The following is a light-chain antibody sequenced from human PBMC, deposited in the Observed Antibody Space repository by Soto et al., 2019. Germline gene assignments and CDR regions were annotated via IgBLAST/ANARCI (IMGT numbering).Light chain of an antibody. J-gene: IGKJ1*01. CDR1: QSISSW. Sequence: DIQMTQSPSTLSASVGDRVTITCRASQSISSWLAWYQQKPGKAPKGLIYKASTLESGAPSRFSGSGSGTEFTLTISSLQPDDFATYYCQQYNSHGTFGQGTKVDIK. CDR3: QQYNSHGT. V-gene: IGKV1-5*03. CDR2: KAS.